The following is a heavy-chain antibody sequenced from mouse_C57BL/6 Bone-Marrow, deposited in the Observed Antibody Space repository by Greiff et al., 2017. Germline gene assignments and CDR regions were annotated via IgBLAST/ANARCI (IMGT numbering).Heavy chain of an antibody. CDR2: IDPETGGT. CDR3: TRKCYYYGSSFAY. J-gene: IGHJ3*01. Sequence: VQLQQSGAELVRPGASVTLSCKASGYTFTDYEMHWVKQTPVHGLEWIGAIDPETGGTAYNQKFKGKAILTADKSSSTAYMELRSLTSEDSAVYYYTRKCYYYGSSFAYWGQGTLVTVSA. CDR1: GYTFTDYE. D-gene: IGHD1-1*01. V-gene: IGHV1-15*01.